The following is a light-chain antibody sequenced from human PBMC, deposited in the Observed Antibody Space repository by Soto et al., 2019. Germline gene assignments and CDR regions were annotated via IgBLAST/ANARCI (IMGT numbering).Light chain of an antibody. CDR3: QSYDSSLTVV. V-gene: IGLV1-40*01. CDR2: GNT. J-gene: IGLJ2*01. Sequence: QSVLTQPPSVSGAPGQRVTISCTGSSSNIGAGYDVHWYQQFPGTTPKFLIYGNTNRPSGVPDRFSASKSGTSASLDITGLQAEDEAEYFCQSYDSSLTVVFGGVTQLTVL. CDR1: SSNIGAGYD.